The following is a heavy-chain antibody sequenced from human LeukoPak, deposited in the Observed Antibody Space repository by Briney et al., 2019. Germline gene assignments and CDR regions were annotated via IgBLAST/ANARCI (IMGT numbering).Heavy chain of an antibody. J-gene: IGHJ4*02. CDR1: GFTFSSYS. CDR3: AKDRYSYAFEYSDS. CDR2: ISSSSSYI. D-gene: IGHD5-18*01. V-gene: IGHV3-21*01. Sequence: GGSLRLSCAASGFTFSSYSMNWVRQAPGKGLEWVSSISSSSSYIYYADSVKGRFTISRDNSKNTLSLQVSSLRTEDTAVYYCAKDRYSYAFEYSDSWGQGTLVTVSS.